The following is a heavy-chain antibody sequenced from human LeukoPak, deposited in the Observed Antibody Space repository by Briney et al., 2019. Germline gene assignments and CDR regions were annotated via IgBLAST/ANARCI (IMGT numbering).Heavy chain of an antibody. D-gene: IGHD3-16*01. Sequence: GGSLRLSCAASGFTFSSYEMNWVRQAPGKGLEWVSYISSSGSTIYYADSVKGRFTISRDNSKNTLYLQMNSLRAEDTAVYYCARDGDYGPHYYYYMDVWGKGTTVTVSS. J-gene: IGHJ6*03. CDR3: ARDGDYGPHYYYYMDV. V-gene: IGHV3-48*03. CDR1: GFTFSSYE. CDR2: ISSSGSTI.